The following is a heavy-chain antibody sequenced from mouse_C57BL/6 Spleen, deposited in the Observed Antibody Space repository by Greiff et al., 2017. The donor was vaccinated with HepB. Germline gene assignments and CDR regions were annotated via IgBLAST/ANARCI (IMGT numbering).Heavy chain of an antibody. D-gene: IGHD1-1*01. CDR2: IHPNSGST. Sequence: QVQLKQPGAELVKPGASVKLSCKASGYTFTSYWMHWVKQRPGQGLEWIGMIHPNSGSTNYNEKFKSKATLTVDKSSSTAYMQLSSLTSEDSAVYYCARHITTVHYYAMDYWGQGTSVTVSS. V-gene: IGHV1-64*01. CDR1: GYTFTSYW. J-gene: IGHJ4*01. CDR3: ARHITTVHYYAMDY.